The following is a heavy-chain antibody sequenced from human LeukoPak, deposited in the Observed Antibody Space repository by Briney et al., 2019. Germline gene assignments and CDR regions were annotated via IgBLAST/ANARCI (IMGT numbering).Heavy chain of an antibody. D-gene: IGHD5-18*01. Sequence: ASVKVSCKASGYTFTSYDINWVRQATGQGLEWMGWMNPNSGNTGYAQKFQGRVTMTRNTSISTAYMELSGLRSEDTAVYYCATRLGYSYVNAFDIWGQGTMVTVSS. V-gene: IGHV1-8*01. J-gene: IGHJ3*02. CDR3: ATRLGYSYVNAFDI. CDR2: MNPNSGNT. CDR1: GYTFTSYD.